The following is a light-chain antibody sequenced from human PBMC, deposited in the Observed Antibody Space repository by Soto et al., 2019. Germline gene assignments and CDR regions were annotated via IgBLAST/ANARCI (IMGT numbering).Light chain of an antibody. Sequence: IVLTQSPGTRSLSLGERATLSCRASQSVSKNYLAWYQQKPGQAPRLLIYGASNRATGIPDRFSGSGSGTDFTLTISRMEPEDFAVYYCQQYGSSGTFGQGTKVDIK. CDR2: GAS. CDR1: QSVSKNY. V-gene: IGKV3-20*01. J-gene: IGKJ1*01. CDR3: QQYGSSGT.